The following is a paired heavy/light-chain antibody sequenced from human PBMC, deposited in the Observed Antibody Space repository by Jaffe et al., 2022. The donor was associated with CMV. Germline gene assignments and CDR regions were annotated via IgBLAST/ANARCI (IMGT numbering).Light chain of an antibody. CDR3: QQYYSFPRT. J-gene: IGKJ1*01. V-gene: IGKV1D-8*01. Sequence: VIWMTQSPSLLSASTGDRVTISCRMSQGISSYLAWYQQKPGKAPELLIYAASTLQSGVPSRFSGSGSGTDFTLTISCLQSEDFATYYCQQYYSFPRTFGQGTKVEIK. CDR1: QGISSY. CDR2: AAS.
Heavy chain of an antibody. CDR2: IYTSGST. D-gene: IGHD6-13*01. J-gene: IGHJ4*02. Sequence: QVQLQESGPGLVKPSETLSLTCTVSGGSISSYYWSWIRQPAGKGLEWIGRIYTSGSTNYNPSLKSRVTMSVDTSKNQFSLKLSSVTAADTAVYYCARDTGGYSSSWSFDYWGQGTLVTVSS. CDR1: GGSISSYY. CDR3: ARDTGGYSSSWSFDY. V-gene: IGHV4-4*07.